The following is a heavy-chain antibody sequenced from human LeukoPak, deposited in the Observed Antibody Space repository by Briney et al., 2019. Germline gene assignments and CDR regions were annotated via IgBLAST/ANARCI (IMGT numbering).Heavy chain of an antibody. CDR1: GYTFTDYY. CDR3: ARAGVWDYSDSSGYHNAAFDI. CDR2: INPSSGGT. D-gene: IGHD3-22*01. V-gene: IGHV1-2*02. J-gene: IGHJ3*02. Sequence: ASVKVSCKASGYTFTDYYMHWVRQAPGQGLEWMGWINPSSGGTNYAQKFQGRVTVTRDTSISTAYMDLSRLRSDDTAVYYCARAGVWDYSDSSGYHNAAFDIWGQGTMVTVSS.